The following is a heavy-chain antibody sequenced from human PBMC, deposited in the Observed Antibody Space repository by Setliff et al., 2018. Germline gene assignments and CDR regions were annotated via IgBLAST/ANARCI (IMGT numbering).Heavy chain of an antibody. CDR3: AKIWGAYCTGNRCHSDPPHWDN. CDR1: GFTFSNYY. V-gene: IGHV3-23*01. D-gene: IGHD2-15*01. CDR2: ISGSGDKT. Sequence: PGGSLRLSCAAFGFTFSNYYMTWVRQAPGKGLEWVSGISGSGDKTYYADSVKGRFTISRDNSKNTLYLQMNSLRAEDTAIYYCAKIWGAYCTGNRCHSDPPHWDNWGQGTLVTVSS. J-gene: IGHJ4*02.